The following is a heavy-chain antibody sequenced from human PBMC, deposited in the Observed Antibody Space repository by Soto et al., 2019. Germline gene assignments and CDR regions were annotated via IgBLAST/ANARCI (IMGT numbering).Heavy chain of an antibody. CDR1: GYTFTSYY. V-gene: IGHV1-46*01. D-gene: IGHD6-6*01. J-gene: IGHJ6*02. Sequence: QVQLVQSGAEVKKPGASVKVSCKASGYTFTSYYMHWVRQAPGQGLEWMGIINPSGGSTSYAQKSQGRVTMTRDTSTSTVYMELSSLRSEDTAVYYCARGGIAARPRYYYYGMDVWGQGTTVTVSS. CDR3: ARGGIAARPRYYYYGMDV. CDR2: INPSGGST.